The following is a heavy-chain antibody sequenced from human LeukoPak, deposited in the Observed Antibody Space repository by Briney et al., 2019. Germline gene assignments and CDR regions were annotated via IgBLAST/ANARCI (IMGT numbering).Heavy chain of an antibody. V-gene: IGHV4-31*03. CDR1: GGSISSGGYY. Sequence: SETLSLTCTVSGGSISSGGYYWSWIRQHPGKGLEWIGYIYYSGSTYYNPSLKSRVTISVDTSKNQFSLKLSSVTAADTAVYYCARESPYSSGFGDAFGIWGQGTMVTVSS. D-gene: IGHD6-19*01. CDR3: ARESPYSSGFGDAFGI. CDR2: IYYSGST. J-gene: IGHJ3*02.